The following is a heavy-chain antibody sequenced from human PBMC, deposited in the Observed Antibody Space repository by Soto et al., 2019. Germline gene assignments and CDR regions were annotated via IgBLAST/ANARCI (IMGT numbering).Heavy chain of an antibody. D-gene: IGHD6-6*01. V-gene: IGHV4-31*03. CDR1: GESISSGGYY. J-gene: IGHJ4*02. CDR3: ARASSSSSAADY. CDR2: IYDSESA. Sequence: QVQLQESGPGLVKPSQTLSLTCSVSGESISSGGYYWSWIRHHPGKGLEWIGYIYDSESAYYNPPLKRRVTISMDTSKNHFAMRLSSVTAADTAVYYCARASSSSSAADYWGQGTLATVSS.